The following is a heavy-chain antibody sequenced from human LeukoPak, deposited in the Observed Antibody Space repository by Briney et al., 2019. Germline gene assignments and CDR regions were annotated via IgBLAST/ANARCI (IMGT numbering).Heavy chain of an antibody. CDR3: AKGGLRYFDWLSYFDY. J-gene: IGHJ4*02. D-gene: IGHD3-9*01. CDR2: ISWNSGNI. V-gene: IGHV3-9*01. Sequence: PGGSLRLSCAASGFTFDDYAMHWVRQAPGKGLEWVTGISWNSGNIGYADSVKGRFTISRDNAKNSLYLQMNSLRAEDTALYYCAKGGLRYFDWLSYFDYWGQGTLVTVSS. CDR1: GFTFDDYA.